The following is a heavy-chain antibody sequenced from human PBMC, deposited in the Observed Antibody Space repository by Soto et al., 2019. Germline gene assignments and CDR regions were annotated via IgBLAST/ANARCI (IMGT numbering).Heavy chain of an antibody. Sequence: RSRRPSCVVSGFISTSYDIHWVRQAPGKGLEWVALISYNGINTYYADSVKGRFTISRDNSNNTLYLQMNSLRSEDTATYYCARGGGSDWHSTYFDAWGQGTLVTVSS. J-gene: IGHJ5*02. V-gene: IGHV3-30-3*01. CDR1: GFISTSYD. CDR2: ISYNGINT. CDR3: ARGGGSDWHSTYFDA. D-gene: IGHD6-19*01.